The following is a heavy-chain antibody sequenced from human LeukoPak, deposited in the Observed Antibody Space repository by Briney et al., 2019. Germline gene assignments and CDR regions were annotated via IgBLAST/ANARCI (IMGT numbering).Heavy chain of an antibody. J-gene: IGHJ6*02. V-gene: IGHV1-8*01. CDR1: GYTFTSYD. Sequence: GASVKVSCKASGYTFTSYDINWVRQATGQGLEWMGWMNPNSGNTGYAQKFQGRVTMTRNTSISTAYMELSSLRSEDTAVYYCARCPVEDGSGSYYDYYGMDVWGQGTTVTVSS. CDR3: ARCPVEDGSGSYYDYYGMDV. D-gene: IGHD3-10*01. CDR2: MNPNSGNT.